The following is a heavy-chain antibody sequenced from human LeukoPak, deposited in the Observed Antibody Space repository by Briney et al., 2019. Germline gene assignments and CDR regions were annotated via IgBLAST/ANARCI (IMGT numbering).Heavy chain of an antibody. V-gene: IGHV1-2*06. CDR3: AKDMGAQDAFDI. CDR1: GYTFTGYY. J-gene: IGHJ3*02. Sequence: ASVKVSCKASGYTFTGYYIHWARQAPGQGLEWMGRINPDSGGTNYAQKYQGRVTLTRDTSIGTAYMEVTRLRSDDTAVYYCAKDMGAQDAFDIWGQGTMVTVSS. CDR2: INPDSGGT. D-gene: IGHD1-26*01.